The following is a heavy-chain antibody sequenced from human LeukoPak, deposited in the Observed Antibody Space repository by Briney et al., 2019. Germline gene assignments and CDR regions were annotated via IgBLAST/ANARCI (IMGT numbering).Heavy chain of an antibody. CDR2: IKQDGSEK. CDR1: GFTFSSYW. D-gene: IGHD3-9*01. CDR3: ARDRDVLRYFDWTFDY. J-gene: IGHJ4*02. Sequence: GGSLRLSCAASGFTFSSYWMSWVRQAPGKGLEWVANIKQDGSEKNYVESVKGRFTISRDNAKNSLYLQMNSLRAEDTAVYYCARDRDVLRYFDWTFDYWGQGTLVTVSS. V-gene: IGHV3-7*01.